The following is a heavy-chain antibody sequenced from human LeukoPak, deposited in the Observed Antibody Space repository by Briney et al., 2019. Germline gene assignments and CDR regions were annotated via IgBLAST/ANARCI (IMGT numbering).Heavy chain of an antibody. D-gene: IGHD6-13*01. CDR2: ISAYNGNT. J-gene: IGHJ3*02. CDR1: GYTFTSYG. CDR3: ARPYSSSWGDDAFDI. V-gene: IGHV1-18*01. Sequence: AASVTVSCKASGYTFTSYGISWVRQAPGQGLEWMGWISAYNGNTNYAQKLQGRVTMTTDTSTSTAYMELRSLRSDDTAVYYCARPYSSSWGDDAFDIWGQGTMVTVSS.